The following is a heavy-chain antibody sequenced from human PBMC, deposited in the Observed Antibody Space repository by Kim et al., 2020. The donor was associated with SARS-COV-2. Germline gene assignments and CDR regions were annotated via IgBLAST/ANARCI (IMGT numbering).Heavy chain of an antibody. J-gene: IGHJ4*02. V-gene: IGHV4-34*01. CDR3: ARGRYGDDEFPFFDY. CDR2: INHSGST. CDR1: GGSFSGYY. D-gene: IGHD4-17*01. Sequence: SETLSLTCAVYGGSFSGYYWSWIRQPPGKGLEWIGEINHSGSTNYNPSLKSRVTISVDTSKNQFSLKLSSVTAADTAVYYCARGRYGDDEFPFFDYWGQGTLVTVSS.